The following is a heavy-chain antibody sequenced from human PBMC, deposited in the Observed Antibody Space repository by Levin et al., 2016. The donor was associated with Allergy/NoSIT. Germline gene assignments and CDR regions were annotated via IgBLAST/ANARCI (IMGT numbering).Heavy chain of an antibody. Sequence: WVRQAPGQGLEWMGWISAYNGNTNYAQKLQGRVTMTTDTSTSTAYMELRSLRSDDTAVYYCARDVLYGMDVWGQGTTVTVSS. CDR2: ISAYNGNT. CDR3: ARDVLYGMDV. D-gene: IGHD5/OR15-5a*01. J-gene: IGHJ6*02. V-gene: IGHV1-18*01.